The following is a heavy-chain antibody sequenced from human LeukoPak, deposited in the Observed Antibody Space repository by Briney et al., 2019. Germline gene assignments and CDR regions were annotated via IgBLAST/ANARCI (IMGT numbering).Heavy chain of an antibody. CDR3: AKSYSSGYYVLGT. J-gene: IGHJ5*02. V-gene: IGHV3-30*02. D-gene: IGHD3-22*01. CDR1: GFTFSSYG. CDR2: IRYDGSNK. Sequence: GRSLRLSCAASGFTFSSYGMHWVRQAPGKGLEWVAFIRYDGSNKYYADSVKGRFTISRDNSKNTLYLQMNSLRAEDTAVYYCAKSYSSGYYVLGTWGQGTLVTVSS.